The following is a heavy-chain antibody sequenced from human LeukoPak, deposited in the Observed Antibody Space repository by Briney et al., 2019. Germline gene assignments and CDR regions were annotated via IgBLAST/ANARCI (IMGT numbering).Heavy chain of an antibody. CDR1: RGSISSGGYY. J-gene: IGHJ6*02. V-gene: IGHV4-31*03. Sequence: SQTLSLTCTVSRGSISSGGYYWSWIRQHPGEGLEWIGYIYYSGSTYYNPSLKSRVTISVDTSKNHFSLKLSSVTAADTAVYYCARDSTGYSSSWYYYYYGMDVWGQGTTVTVSS. D-gene: IGHD6-13*01. CDR2: IYYSGST. CDR3: ARDSTGYSSSWYYYYYGMDV.